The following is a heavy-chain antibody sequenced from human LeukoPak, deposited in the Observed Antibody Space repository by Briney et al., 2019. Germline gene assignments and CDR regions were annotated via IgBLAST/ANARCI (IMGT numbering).Heavy chain of an antibody. J-gene: IGHJ3*02. CDR3: AREIDAFDM. CDR2: INGNGNTV. Sequence: GGSLRLSCAASGFTFSSFEMNWVRQAPGKGLEWVSYINGNGNTVYDADSVKGRFTMSRDNAKNSLFLQMNSLRVEDTAVYFCAREIDAFDMWGQGTTVTVSS. CDR1: GFTFSSFE. V-gene: IGHV3-48*03.